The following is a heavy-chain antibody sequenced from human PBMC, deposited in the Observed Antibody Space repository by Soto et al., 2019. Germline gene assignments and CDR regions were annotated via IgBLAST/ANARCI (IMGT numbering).Heavy chain of an antibody. CDR2: IYHGGTT. CDR3: ERVTVMVVAGSTFDD. J-gene: IGHJ4*01. D-gene: IGHD6-19*01. V-gene: IGHV4-38-2*02. Sequence: SWTLYLTCTGSGYSISDPAYWAWVRQAPGKGPEWIASIYHGGTTFYNPSLKSRISISVETSNNQFSLKLRSVTAEDTAGYYCERVTVMVVAGSTFDDGGHGALVT. CDR1: GYSISDPAY.